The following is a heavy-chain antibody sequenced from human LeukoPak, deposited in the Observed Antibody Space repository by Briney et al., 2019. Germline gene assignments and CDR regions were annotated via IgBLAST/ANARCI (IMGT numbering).Heavy chain of an antibody. Sequence: SSETLSLTCTVSGGSISNYYWSWIRQSPEKGLEWIGYIHDSGSTNYNPSLKSRVTISVDTFKNQFSLKLSSVTAADTAVYYCARLDAAAGRYLQFFYWGQGTLVTVSS. CDR1: GGSISNYY. J-gene: IGHJ4*02. CDR2: IHDSGST. CDR3: ARLDAAAGRYLQFFY. D-gene: IGHD5-24*01. V-gene: IGHV4-59*08.